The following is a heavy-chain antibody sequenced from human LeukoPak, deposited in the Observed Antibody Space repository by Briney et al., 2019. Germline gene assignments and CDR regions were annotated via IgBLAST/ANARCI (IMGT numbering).Heavy chain of an antibody. Sequence: PSQTLSLTCTVSGGSISSGGYYWSWIRQHPGKGLEWIGYIYYSGSTYYNPSLKSRVTISVDTSKNQFSLKLSSVTAADTAVYYCARVDDYGDYYFDYWGQGTLVTVSS. CDR2: IYYSGST. CDR1: GGSISSGGYY. J-gene: IGHJ4*02. CDR3: ARVDDYGDYYFDY. V-gene: IGHV4-31*03. D-gene: IGHD4-17*01.